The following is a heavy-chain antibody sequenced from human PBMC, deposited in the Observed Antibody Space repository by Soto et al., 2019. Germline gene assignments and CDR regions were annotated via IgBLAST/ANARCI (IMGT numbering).Heavy chain of an antibody. Sequence: QVQLVQSGAEVKKPGSAVKVSCKASGGAFSSVDISWVRQAPGQGLDWMGGIIPLFGTTNYAEKFQGRGTITADASTSTAFMELSSLTSEYTAVYYCVRGLTEGYYGVEVWGQVTTVIVSS. CDR1: GGAFSSVD. J-gene: IGHJ6*02. V-gene: IGHV1-69*01. D-gene: IGHD2-15*01. CDR3: VRGLTEGYYGVEV. CDR2: IIPLFGTT.